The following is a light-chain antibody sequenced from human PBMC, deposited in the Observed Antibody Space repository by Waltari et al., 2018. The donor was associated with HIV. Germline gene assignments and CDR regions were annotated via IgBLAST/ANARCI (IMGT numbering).Light chain of an antibody. CDR1: SSDVGSYNL. V-gene: IGLV2-18*02. CDR2: EVT. Sequence: QSALTQPPSVSGSPGQSVTISCTGTSSDVGSYNLVYWYQQSPGTAPKLMVYEVTYRSSGVPERFSGSKSGNTASLTISGLQAEDEADYYCSSFTSSSTVVFGGGTKLTVL. CDR3: SSFTSSSTVV. J-gene: IGLJ3*02.